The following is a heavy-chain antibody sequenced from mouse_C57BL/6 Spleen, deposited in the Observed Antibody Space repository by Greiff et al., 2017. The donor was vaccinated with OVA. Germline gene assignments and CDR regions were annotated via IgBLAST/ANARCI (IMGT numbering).Heavy chain of an antibody. CDR3: ARGGTTVVGYFDV. V-gene: IGHV1-81*01. J-gene: IGHJ1*03. D-gene: IGHD1-1*01. CDR1: GYTFTSYG. Sequence: QVQLQQSGAELARPGASVKLSCKASGYTFTSYGISWVKQRTGQGLEWIGEIYPRSGNTYYNEKFKGKATLTADKSSSTAYMELRSLTSEDSAVYFCARGGTTVVGYFDVWGTGTTVTVSS. CDR2: IYPRSGNT.